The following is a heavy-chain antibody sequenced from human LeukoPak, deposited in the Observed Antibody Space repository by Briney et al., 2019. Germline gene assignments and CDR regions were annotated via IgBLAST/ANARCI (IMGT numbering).Heavy chain of an antibody. J-gene: IGHJ4*02. D-gene: IGHD1-26*01. CDR3: AKDPGRGLDY. CDR1: GFTFSSYG. Sequence: GGSLRLCCAASGFTFSSYGMHWVRQAPGKGLEWVAFIRYDGITKDYADSVKGRYTISRDKSKNTLYLQMSSLGAEDTAVYYCAKDPGRGLDYWGQGTLVTVCS. CDR2: IRYDGITK. V-gene: IGHV3-30*02.